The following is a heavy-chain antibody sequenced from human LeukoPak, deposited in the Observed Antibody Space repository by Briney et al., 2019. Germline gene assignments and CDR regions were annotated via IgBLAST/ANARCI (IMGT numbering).Heavy chain of an antibody. CDR3: ARGYGSGSQYFAY. Sequence: PSETLSLTCTVSGGSISSGGYYWSWIRQHPGKGLEWIGYIYYSGSTYYNPSLKSRVTISVDTSKNQFSLKLSSVTAADTAVYYCARGYGSGSQYFAYWGQGTLVTVSS. J-gene: IGHJ4*02. CDR2: IYYSGST. D-gene: IGHD3-10*01. CDR1: GGSISSGGYY. V-gene: IGHV4-31*03.